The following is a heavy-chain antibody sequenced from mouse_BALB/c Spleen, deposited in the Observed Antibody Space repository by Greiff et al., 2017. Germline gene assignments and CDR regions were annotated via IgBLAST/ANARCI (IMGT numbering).Heavy chain of an antibody. CDR3: ARPSYYYGTDYAMDY. J-gene: IGHJ4*01. V-gene: IGHV1-14*01. CDR1: GYTFTSYV. Sequence: VQLKQSGPELVKPGASVKMSCKASGYTFTSYVMHWVKQKPGQGLEWIGYINPYNDGTKYNEKFKGKATLTSDKSSSTAYMELSSLTSEDSAVYYCARPSYYYGTDYAMDYWGQGTSVTVSS. CDR2: INPYNDGT. D-gene: IGHD1-1*01.